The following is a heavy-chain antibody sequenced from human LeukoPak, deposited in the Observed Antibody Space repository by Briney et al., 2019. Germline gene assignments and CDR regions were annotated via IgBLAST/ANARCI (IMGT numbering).Heavy chain of an antibody. V-gene: IGHV3-9*01. J-gene: IGHJ6*02. Sequence: GGSLRLSCAASGFTFDDYAMHWVRQAPGKGLEWVSGISWNSNSIGYADSVKGRFTISRDNAKKSLYLQMNSLRVEDTALYYCAKDTCGSTTCGMDVWGQGTTVTVS. CDR2: ISWNSNSI. CDR1: GFTFDDYA. CDR3: AKDTCGSTTCGMDV. D-gene: IGHD2-2*01.